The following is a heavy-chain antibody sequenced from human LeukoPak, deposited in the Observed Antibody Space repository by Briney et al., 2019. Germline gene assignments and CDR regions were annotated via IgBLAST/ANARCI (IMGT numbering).Heavy chain of an antibody. J-gene: IGHJ4*02. CDR3: ARLKSVLLWFGELLSYYFDY. V-gene: IGHV4-39*01. CDR2: IYYSGST. D-gene: IGHD3-10*01. Sequence: SETLSLTCTASGGPISNSSYYWGWIRQPPGKGLEWIGRIYYSGSTYDNPSLKSRVPISVDTSKTQFSLKLSSVTAADTAVYYCARLKSVLLWFGELLSYYFDYWGQGTLVTVSS. CDR1: GGPISNSSYY.